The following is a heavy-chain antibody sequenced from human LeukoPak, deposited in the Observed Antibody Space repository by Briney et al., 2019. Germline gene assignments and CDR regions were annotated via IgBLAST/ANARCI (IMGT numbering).Heavy chain of an antibody. Sequence: QPGGSLRLSCAASGFTFSSYRMSWVRQAPGKGLEWVANIKQDGSEKYYVDSVKGRFTISRDNAKKSLYLQMNSLRAEDTAVYYCARTRFEVVPAAMGPTYYYYMDVWGKGTTVTVSS. CDR1: GFTFSSYR. CDR3: ARTRFEVVPAAMGPTYYYYMDV. J-gene: IGHJ6*03. D-gene: IGHD2-2*01. V-gene: IGHV3-7*01. CDR2: IKQDGSEK.